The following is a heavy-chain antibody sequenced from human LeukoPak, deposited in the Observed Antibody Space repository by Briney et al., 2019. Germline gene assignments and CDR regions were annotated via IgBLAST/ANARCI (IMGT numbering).Heavy chain of an antibody. V-gene: IGHV4-34*01. D-gene: IGHD3-10*01. J-gene: IGHJ4*02. CDR3: ARGQDYYGSGFDY. CDR1: GGSFSGYY. CDR2: INHSGGT. Sequence: SETLSLTCAVYGGSFSGYYWSWVRQPPGKGGGWVGEINHSGGTNYNPSLKSRVTISVDTSKKQFSLKLSSVTAADTAVYYCARGQDYYGSGFDYWGQGTLVTVSS.